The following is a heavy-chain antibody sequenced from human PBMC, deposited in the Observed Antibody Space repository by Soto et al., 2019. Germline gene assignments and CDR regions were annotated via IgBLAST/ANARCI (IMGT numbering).Heavy chain of an antibody. CDR2: IMPVFGTA. J-gene: IGHJ4*02. V-gene: IGHV1-69*01. Sequence: QVQLVQSGAEVKKLGSSVTVSCKASGGTFNNYAFSWVREAPGQGLEWMGGIMPVFGTANFAQKFQGRVTITAGESTRTAYMELSSLRSDDTAVYYCAVANCFGDCYSAARNFYFAYWGQGTLVTVSS. CDR1: GGTFNNYA. CDR3: AVANCFGDCYSAARNFYFAY. D-gene: IGHD2-21*02.